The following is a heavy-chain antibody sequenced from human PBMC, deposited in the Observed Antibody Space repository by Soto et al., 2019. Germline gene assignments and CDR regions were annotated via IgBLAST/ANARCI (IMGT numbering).Heavy chain of an antibody. Sequence: ASVKVSCKASGYTFTSYYMHWVRQAPGQGLEWMGIINPSGGSTSYAQKFQGRVTMTRDTSTSTVYMELSSLRSEDTAVYYCARGKDCSGGSFYFVLGYYYYYGMDVWGQGPTVTVSS. J-gene: IGHJ6*02. CDR1: GYTFTSYY. CDR3: ARGKDCSGGSFYFVLGYYYYYGMDV. CDR2: INPSGGST. V-gene: IGHV1-46*01. D-gene: IGHD2-15*01.